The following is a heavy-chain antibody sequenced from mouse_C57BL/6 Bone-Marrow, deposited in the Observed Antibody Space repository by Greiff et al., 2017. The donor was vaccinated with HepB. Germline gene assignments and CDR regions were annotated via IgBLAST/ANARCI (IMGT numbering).Heavy chain of an antibody. D-gene: IGHD3-3*01. CDR1: GYTFTNYW. CDR3: ARRAWDYFDY. V-gene: IGHV1-63*01. J-gene: IGHJ2*01. CDR2: IYPGGGYT. Sequence: QVQLQQSGAELVRPGTSVKMSCKASGYTFTNYWIGWAKQRPGHGLEWIGDIYPGGGYTNYNEKFKGKATLTADKSSSTAYMQVSSLTSEDSAIYYCARRAWDYFDYWGQGTTLTVSS.